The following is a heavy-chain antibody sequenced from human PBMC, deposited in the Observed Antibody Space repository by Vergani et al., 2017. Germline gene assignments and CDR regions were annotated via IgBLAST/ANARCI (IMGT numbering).Heavy chain of an antibody. Sequence: EVQLVESGGGLVKRGGSLRLSCAASGFTFSSYSMNLVRQAPGKGLEWVSSISSSSSYIHYSDSLKGRFTISRDNAKSSLYLQMNSLRAEDTGVYYCARDRYYRGSGSYPYFYYYGLDVWGQGTAVTVSS. CDR2: ISSSSSYI. CDR1: GFTFSSYS. J-gene: IGHJ6*02. V-gene: IGHV3-21*01. D-gene: IGHD3-10*01. CDR3: ARDRYYRGSGSYPYFYYYGLDV.